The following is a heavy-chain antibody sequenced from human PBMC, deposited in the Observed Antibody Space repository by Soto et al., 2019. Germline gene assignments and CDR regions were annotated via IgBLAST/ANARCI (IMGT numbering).Heavy chain of an antibody. Sequence: EVQLLESGGGLVQPGGSLRLSCAASAFTFSNFAMNWVRQAPGKGLEWVSSISGSGAYTYYADSVKGRFTISRDNSKNTLSLQMNSLRAEDTALYYCAKSSYSSGWYPLDYWGQGTLVTVSS. J-gene: IGHJ4*02. CDR2: ISGSGAYT. V-gene: IGHV3-23*01. CDR3: AKSSYSSGWYPLDY. CDR1: AFTFSNFA. D-gene: IGHD6-19*01.